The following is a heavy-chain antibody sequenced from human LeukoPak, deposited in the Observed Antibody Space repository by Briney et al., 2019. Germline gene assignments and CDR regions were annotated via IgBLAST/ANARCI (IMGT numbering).Heavy chain of an antibody. CDR2: IGGGGVTT. Sequence: GGSLRLSCAASGFTFSSFAMSWVRQAPGRGLEWVSAIGGGGVTTSYADSVKGRFTISRDNSKDTLFLQMNSLRAEDTALYYCAKIDSPGKFDYWGQGNLVTVSS. CDR1: GFTFSSFA. D-gene: IGHD3-10*01. CDR3: AKIDSPGKFDY. V-gene: IGHV3-23*01. J-gene: IGHJ4*02.